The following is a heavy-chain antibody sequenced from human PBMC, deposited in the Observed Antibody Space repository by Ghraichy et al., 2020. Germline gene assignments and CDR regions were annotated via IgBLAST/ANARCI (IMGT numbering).Heavy chain of an antibody. CDR3: ARVLDSGHSDY. V-gene: IGHV4-59*01. J-gene: IGHJ4*02. CDR1: GGSISNYY. D-gene: IGHD3-22*01. CDR2: IYYSGIT. Sequence: ESLNISCTVSGGSISNYYWSWIRQPPGKGLEWIGYIYYSGITNYNPSLKSRLTISVDTSKNQFSLKLSSVTAADTAIYYCARVLDSGHSDYWGQGTLVTVSS.